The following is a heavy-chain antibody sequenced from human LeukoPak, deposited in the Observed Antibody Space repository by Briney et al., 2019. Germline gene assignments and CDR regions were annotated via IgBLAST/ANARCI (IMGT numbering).Heavy chain of an antibody. CDR3: ARMGPDQSFDL. Sequence: SETLSLTCTVSGASLTSYYWSWVRQPAWKGLEWIGRIFASGSTNYSPSLTSRVAMSADTSKNQVSLRRTSVTAADAAVYYCARMGPDQSFDLWGQGTLVTVSS. V-gene: IGHV4-4*07. D-gene: IGHD2-2*01. CDR1: GASLTSYY. CDR2: IFASGST. J-gene: IGHJ4*02.